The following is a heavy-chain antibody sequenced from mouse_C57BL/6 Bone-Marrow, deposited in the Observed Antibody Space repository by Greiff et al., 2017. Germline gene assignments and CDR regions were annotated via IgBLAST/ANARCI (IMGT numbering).Heavy chain of an antibody. CDR2: IDPENGVT. CDR1: GFNIKDDY. J-gene: IGHJ4*01. CDR3: SLLCPY. D-gene: IGHD1-1*02. Sequence: VQLQQSGAELVRPGASVKLSCTASGFNIKDDYMHWVKQRPEQGLEWIGWIDPENGVTEYASKFQGKAPITADTASNTANLQLSRLASEDTAVYCYSLLCPYWGQGTSVTVSS. V-gene: IGHV14-4*01.